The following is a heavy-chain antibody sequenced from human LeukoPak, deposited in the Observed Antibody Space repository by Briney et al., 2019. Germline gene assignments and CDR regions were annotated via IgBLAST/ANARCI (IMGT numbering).Heavy chain of an antibody. CDR2: IKRDGSEK. D-gene: IGHD3-3*01. V-gene: IGHV3-7*01. CDR1: GFTFSSYW. J-gene: IGHJ4*02. Sequence: GGSLRLSCAASGFTFSSYWMSWVRRAPGKGLEWVANIKRDGSEKYYVDSVKGRFTISRDNAKNSLYLQMNSLRAEDTAVYYCARDDEWLLFDYWGQGTLVTVSS. CDR3: ARDDEWLLFDY.